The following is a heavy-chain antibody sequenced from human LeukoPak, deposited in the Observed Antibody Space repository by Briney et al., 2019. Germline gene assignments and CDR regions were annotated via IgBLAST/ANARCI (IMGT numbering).Heavy chain of an antibody. CDR2: ISAYNGNT. CDR3: ARAIPNIVVVPAATPYGWFGP. V-gene: IGHV1-18*01. J-gene: IGHJ5*02. D-gene: IGHD2-2*01. Sequence: ASVKVSCKAAGYTFTSYGISWVRQPPGQGLEWMGWISAYNGNTNYAQKLQGRVTMTTDTSTSKAYMELRSLRSDDTAVYYCARAIPNIVVVPAATPYGWFGPWGQGTLVTVSS. CDR1: GYTFTSYG.